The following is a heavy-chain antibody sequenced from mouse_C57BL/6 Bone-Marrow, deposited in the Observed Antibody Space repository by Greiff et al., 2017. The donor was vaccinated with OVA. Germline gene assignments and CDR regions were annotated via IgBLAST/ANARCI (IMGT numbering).Heavy chain of an antibody. V-gene: IGHV2-5*01. CDR3: AKRGYYDYDGYAMDY. D-gene: IGHD2-4*01. CDR2: IWRGGST. Sequence: QVHVKQSGPGLVQPSQSLSITCTVSGFSLTSYGVHWVRQSPGKGLEWLGVIWRGGSTDYNAAFMSRLSITKDNSKSQVFFKMNSLQADDTAIYYCAKRGYYDYDGYAMDYWGQGTSVTVSS. J-gene: IGHJ4*01. CDR1: GFSLTSYG.